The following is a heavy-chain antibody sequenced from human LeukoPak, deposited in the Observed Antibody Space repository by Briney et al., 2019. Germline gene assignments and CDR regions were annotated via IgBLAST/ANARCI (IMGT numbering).Heavy chain of an antibody. CDR2: ISSSSSFI. CDR3: ARSPPGDAFDI. Sequence: GGSLRLSCAASGFTFSSYGMNWVRQAPGKGLEWVSSISSSSSFIFYADSVKGRFTISRDNAKNSLYLQMNGLRAEDTALYYCARSPPGDAFDIWGQGTMVTVSS. V-gene: IGHV3-21*01. J-gene: IGHJ3*02. CDR1: GFTFSSYG.